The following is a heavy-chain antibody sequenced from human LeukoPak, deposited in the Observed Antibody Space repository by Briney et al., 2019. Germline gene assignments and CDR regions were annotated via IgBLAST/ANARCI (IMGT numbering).Heavy chain of an antibody. V-gene: IGHV3-23*01. CDR1: GFTFSNYA. J-gene: IGHJ5*02. CDR3: AMDLRYFDWGNWFDP. Sequence: GGSLRLSCAASGFTFSNYALSCVRQAPGKGLERVSAISGSGGTTYYADSVKGRFTISRDNSKNTLYLQMNSLRAEDTAAYYCAMDLRYFDWGNWFDPWGQGTLVTVSS. CDR2: ISGSGGTT. D-gene: IGHD3-9*01.